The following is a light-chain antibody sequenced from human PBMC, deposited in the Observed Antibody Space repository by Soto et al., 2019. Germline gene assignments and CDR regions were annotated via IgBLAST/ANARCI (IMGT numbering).Light chain of an antibody. CDR1: XGXXXY. CDR2: EAS. CDR3: QQTRSYPST. V-gene: IGKV1-9*01. Sequence: IQLTQSPSXLSASVGDXVTXXXRASXGXXXYLAWYQQKPGKVPQLLIYEASILQSGVPSRFSGSGSGTDFTLTISSLQAEDFATYYCQQTRSYPSTFGGGTKVEIK. J-gene: IGKJ4*01.